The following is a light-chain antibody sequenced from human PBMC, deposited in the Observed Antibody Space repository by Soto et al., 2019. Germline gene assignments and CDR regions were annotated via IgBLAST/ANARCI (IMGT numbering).Light chain of an antibody. J-gene: IGKJ1*01. Sequence: DIQMTQSPSTLSASVGDRVTITCRASQSINTWLAWYQQKPGKAPRLLIYTASSLESGVPSRFSGSGSGTEFTLTISSLQPDDFATYYGQQRESYPRTFGQGTKVEIK. V-gene: IGKV1-5*03. CDR1: QSINTW. CDR3: QQRESYPRT. CDR2: TAS.